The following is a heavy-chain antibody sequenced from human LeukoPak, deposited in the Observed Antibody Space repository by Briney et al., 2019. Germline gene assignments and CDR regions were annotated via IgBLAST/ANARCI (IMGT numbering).Heavy chain of an antibody. V-gene: IGHV3-53*01. D-gene: IGHD3-10*01. J-gene: IGHJ3*02. CDR1: GFTFSSYA. CDR2: IYSGGST. CDR3: ARDTGRHYGSGTNVFDI. Sequence: GGSLRLSCAASGFTFSSYAMSWVRQAPGKGLEWVSVIYSGGSTYYADSVKGRFTISRDNSKNTLYLQMNSLRAEDTAVYYCARDTGRHYGSGTNVFDIRGQGTMVTVSS.